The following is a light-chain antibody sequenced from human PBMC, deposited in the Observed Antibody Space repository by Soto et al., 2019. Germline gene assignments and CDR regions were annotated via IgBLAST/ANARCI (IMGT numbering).Light chain of an antibody. Sequence: QSALTQSASVSGSPGQSITISCTGTSSDVGSYNLVSWYQQHPGKAPKLMIYEGSKLPSGVSNRFSGSKSGNTASLTISGLQAEYEADYYCCSYAGSSTFVVFGGGTKVTVL. V-gene: IGLV2-23*03. CDR2: EGS. J-gene: IGLJ2*01. CDR1: SSDVGSYNL. CDR3: CSYAGSSTFVV.